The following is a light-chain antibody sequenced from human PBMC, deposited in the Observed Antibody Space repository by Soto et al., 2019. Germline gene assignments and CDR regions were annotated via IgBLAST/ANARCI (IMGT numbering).Light chain of an antibody. CDR3: QSYDSKLYYV. V-gene: IGLV1-40*01. J-gene: IGLJ1*01. Sequence: SVLTQPPSVSGAPGQTVTISCTGSSSNLGAGYEVAWYQQLLGTVPKLLIFGNRNRTSGVPDRFSGSKSGASASLAISGLQPDDEADYYCQSYDSKLYYVFGSGTKVTVL. CDR2: GNR. CDR1: SSNLGAGYE.